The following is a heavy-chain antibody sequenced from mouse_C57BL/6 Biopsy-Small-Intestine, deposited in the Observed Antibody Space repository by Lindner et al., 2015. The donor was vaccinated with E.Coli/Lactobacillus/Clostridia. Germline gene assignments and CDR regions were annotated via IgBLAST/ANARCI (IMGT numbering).Heavy chain of an antibody. CDR1: GYTFTDYN. J-gene: IGHJ4*01. V-gene: IGHV1-22*01. Sequence: VQLQESGPELVKPGASVKMSCKASGYTFTDYNMHWVKQSHGKSLEWIGYINPNNGGTSYNQKFKGKATLTVNKSSSTAYMELRSLTSEDSAVYYCARDGSSYDYAMDYWGQGTSVTVSS. CDR3: ARDGSSYDYAMDY. CDR2: INPNNGGT. D-gene: IGHD1-1*01.